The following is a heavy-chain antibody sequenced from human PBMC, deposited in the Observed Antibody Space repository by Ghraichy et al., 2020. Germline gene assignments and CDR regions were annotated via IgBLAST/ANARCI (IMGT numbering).Heavy chain of an antibody. V-gene: IGHV3-11*06. J-gene: IGHJ5*02. Sequence: GGSLRLSCAASGFRFRDYYMSWIRQAPGKGLEWVSLISRKGRDTNYGDSVRGRFTISRDDARSSLYLQLSSLRPEDTAVYYCVREVQELGKSGFDLWGQGILVTVSS. D-gene: IGHD6-25*01. CDR2: ISRKGRDT. CDR1: GFRFRDYY. CDR3: VREVQELGKSGFDL.